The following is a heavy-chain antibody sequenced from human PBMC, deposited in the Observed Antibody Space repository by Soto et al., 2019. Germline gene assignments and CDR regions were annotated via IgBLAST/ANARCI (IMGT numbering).Heavy chain of an antibody. CDR1: GFTFKSYA. Sequence: QVQLVESGGGVVQPGRSLRLSCAASGFTFKSYAMNWVRQAPGKGLEWLAIISYDGSQKYYADSVKGRFSISRDNSKNTLYLQMNNLRAEDTAVYYCARIWLDVVVVRIASSWGVSDQWGQGTLVTVSS. D-gene: IGHD2-15*01. CDR2: ISYDGSQK. CDR3: ARIWLDVVVVRIASSWGVSDQ. J-gene: IGHJ4*02. V-gene: IGHV3-30-3*01.